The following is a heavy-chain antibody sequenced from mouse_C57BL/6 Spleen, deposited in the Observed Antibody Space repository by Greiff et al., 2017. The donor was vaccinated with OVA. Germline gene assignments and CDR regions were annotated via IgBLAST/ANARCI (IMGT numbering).Heavy chain of an antibody. CDR3: ARLNYYGSSYAMDY. Sequence: VQLQQSGPELVKPGASVKISCKASGYAFSSSWMNWVKQRPGKGIEWIGRIYPGDGDTNYNGKFKGKATLTADKSSSTAYMQLSSRTSEDSAVYFCARLNYYGSSYAMDYWGQGTSVTVSS. CDR1: GYAFSSSW. V-gene: IGHV1-82*01. CDR2: IYPGDGDT. D-gene: IGHD1-1*01. J-gene: IGHJ4*01.